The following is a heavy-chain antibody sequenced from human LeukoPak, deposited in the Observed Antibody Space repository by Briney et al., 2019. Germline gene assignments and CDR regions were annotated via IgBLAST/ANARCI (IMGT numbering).Heavy chain of an antibody. CDR3: ARASLTPPYYYGSGSYYSRINYFDY. V-gene: IGHV1-69*06. D-gene: IGHD3-10*01. CDR1: GGTFSSYA. J-gene: IGHJ4*02. Sequence: SVKVSCKASGGTFSSYAISWVRQAPGQGLEWMGGIIPIFGTANYAQTFQGRVTITADKSTSTAYMELSSLRSEDTAVYYCARASLTPPYYYGSGSYYSRINYFDYWGQGTLVTVSS. CDR2: IIPIFGTA.